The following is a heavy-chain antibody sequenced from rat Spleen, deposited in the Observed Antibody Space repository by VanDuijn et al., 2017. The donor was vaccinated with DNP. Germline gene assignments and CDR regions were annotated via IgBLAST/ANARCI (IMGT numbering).Heavy chain of an antibody. CDR3: ARGNNYGWFAY. J-gene: IGHJ3*01. D-gene: IGHD1-10*01. CDR2: IIYDGNRT. Sequence: EVKLVESGGGLVQPGRSLKLSCAASGFNFNDYWMDWVRQAPKKGLEWVATIIYDGNRTYYRDSVKGRFTISRDNAKNTLYLQMNSLRSEDTATYYCARGNNYGWFAYWGQGTLVTVSS. V-gene: IGHV5S10*01. CDR1: GFNFNDYW.